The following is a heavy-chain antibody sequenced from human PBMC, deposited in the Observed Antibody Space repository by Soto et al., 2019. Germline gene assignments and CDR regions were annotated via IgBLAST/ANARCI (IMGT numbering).Heavy chain of an antibody. J-gene: IGHJ5*02. CDR1: GYTFTSYG. D-gene: IGHD6-13*01. V-gene: IGHV1-18*04. CDR3: ARDRSSSWYGWFDP. Sequence: ASVKVSCKASGYTFTSYGISWVRQAPGQGLEWMGWISAYNGNTNYAQKLQGRVTMTRDTSTSTVYMELSSLRSEDTAVYYCARDRSSSWYGWFDPWGQGTLVTVSS. CDR2: ISAYNGNT.